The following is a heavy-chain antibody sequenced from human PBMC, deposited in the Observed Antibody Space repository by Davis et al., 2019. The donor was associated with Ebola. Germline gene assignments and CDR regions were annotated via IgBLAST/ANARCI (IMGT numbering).Heavy chain of an antibody. Sequence: SETLSLTCTVSGGSISSSSYYWGWIRQPPGKGLEWIGSFYYSGSTYYNPSLKSRVTISVDTSKNQFSLKLSSVTAADTAVYYCARQHAVAVDFDYWGQGTLVTVSS. J-gene: IGHJ4*02. V-gene: IGHV4-39*01. CDR3: ARQHAVAVDFDY. D-gene: IGHD6-19*01. CDR2: FYYSGST. CDR1: GGSISSSSYY.